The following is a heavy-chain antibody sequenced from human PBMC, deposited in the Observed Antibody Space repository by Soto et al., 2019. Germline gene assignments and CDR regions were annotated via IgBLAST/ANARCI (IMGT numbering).Heavy chain of an antibody. Sequence: ASVKVSCTASGYTFTGYYMHWVRQAPGQGLEWMGWINPNSGGTNYAQKFQGRVTMTRDTSISTAYMELSRLRSDDTAVYYCARGGVVVPADYYYYYGMDVWGQGTTVTVAS. D-gene: IGHD2-2*01. CDR1: GYTFTGYY. J-gene: IGHJ6*02. CDR3: ARGGVVVPADYYYYYGMDV. V-gene: IGHV1-2*02. CDR2: INPNSGGT.